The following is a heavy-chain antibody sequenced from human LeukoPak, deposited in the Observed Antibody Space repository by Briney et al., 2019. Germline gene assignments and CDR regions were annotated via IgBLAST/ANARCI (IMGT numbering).Heavy chain of an antibody. Sequence: GGSLRLSCAASGFTFSSYSMNWVRQAPGKGLEGVSYISGGGSTIYYADSVKGRFTISRDNAKDSLYLQMNSLRAEDTAVYYCARDIYYYDSSGYYFPGGSDYWGQGTLVTVSS. J-gene: IGHJ4*02. CDR1: GFTFSSYS. CDR3: ARDIYYYDSSGYYFPGGSDY. CDR2: ISGGGSTI. V-gene: IGHV3-48*04. D-gene: IGHD3-22*01.